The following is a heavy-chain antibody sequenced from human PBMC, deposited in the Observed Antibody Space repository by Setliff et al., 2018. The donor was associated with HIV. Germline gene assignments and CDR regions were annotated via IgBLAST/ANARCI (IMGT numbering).Heavy chain of an antibody. CDR2: IHQSGST. CDR3: ARDLGSAYSYAQGRFDP. D-gene: IGHD5-18*01. V-gene: IGHV4-38-2*02. J-gene: IGHJ5*02. Sequence: SETLSLTCTVSGYSISSGYYWGWIRQPPGKGLEWIGSIHQSGSTYYNSSLKSRVTMSVDTSKNKFSLKLSSVTAADTAVYYCARDLGSAYSYAQGRFDPWCQGTLVTVSS. CDR1: GYSISSGYY.